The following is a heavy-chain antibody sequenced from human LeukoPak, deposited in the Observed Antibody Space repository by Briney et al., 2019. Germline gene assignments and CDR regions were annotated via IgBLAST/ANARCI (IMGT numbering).Heavy chain of an antibody. CDR1: GFTFDDYG. Sequence: GGSLRLSCAASGFTFDDYGMSWVRQAPGKGREWVSGINWNGGSTGYADSVKGRFTISRDNAKNSLHLQMNSLRAEDTALYHCARDDYGGNYWFDPWGQGTLVTVSS. J-gene: IGHJ5*02. CDR3: ARDDYGGNYWFDP. D-gene: IGHD4-23*01. CDR2: INWNGGST. V-gene: IGHV3-20*01.